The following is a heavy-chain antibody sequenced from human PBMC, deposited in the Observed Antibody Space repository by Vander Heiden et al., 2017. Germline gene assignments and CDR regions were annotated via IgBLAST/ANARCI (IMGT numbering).Heavy chain of an antibody. Sequence: EVQLVQSGAAVRKPGSTVNVSCKVSGYTFTDYYLHWVQQAPGKGLEWVGLVDPEDNKTIYAEKFQGRVTITADTSTDTAYMELSSLRSEDTAVYYCTTPGDWFDPWGQGTPVTVSS. CDR2: VDPEDNKT. J-gene: IGHJ5*02. CDR1: GYTFTDYY. CDR3: TTPGDWFDP. V-gene: IGHV1-69-2*01.